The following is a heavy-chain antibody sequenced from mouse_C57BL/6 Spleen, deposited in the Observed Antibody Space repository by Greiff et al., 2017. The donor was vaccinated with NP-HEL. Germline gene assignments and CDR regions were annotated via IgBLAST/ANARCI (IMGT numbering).Heavy chain of an antibody. Sequence: QVQLQQPGAELVMPGASVKLSCKASGYTFTSYWMHWVKQRPGQGLEWIGEIDPSDSYTNYNQKFKGKSTLTVDKSSSTAYMQLSSLTSYDSAVYYSARNYGSSWFAYWGQGTLVTVSA. CDR3: ARNYGSSWFAY. V-gene: IGHV1-69*01. CDR2: IDPSDSYT. D-gene: IGHD1-1*01. CDR1: GYTFTSYW. J-gene: IGHJ3*01.